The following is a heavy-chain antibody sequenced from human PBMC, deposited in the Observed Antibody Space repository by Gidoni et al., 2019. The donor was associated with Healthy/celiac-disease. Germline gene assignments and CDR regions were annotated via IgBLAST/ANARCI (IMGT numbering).Heavy chain of an antibody. D-gene: IGHD6-13*01. CDR2: ISAYNGNT. CDR3: ASAFYSSSWYETLWFDY. CDR1: GYTFTSYG. Sequence: QVQLVQSGTEVKKPGASVKVSCKASGYTFTSYGISWVRQAPGQGLEWMGWISAYNGNTNYAQKLQGRVTMTTDTSTSTAYMELRSLRSDDTAVYYCASAFYSSSWYETLWFDYWGQGTLVTVSS. J-gene: IGHJ4*02. V-gene: IGHV1-18*04.